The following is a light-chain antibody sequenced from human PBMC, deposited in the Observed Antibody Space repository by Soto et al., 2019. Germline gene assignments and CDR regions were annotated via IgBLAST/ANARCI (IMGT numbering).Light chain of an antibody. CDR1: QSGSSSY. Sequence: EIVLTQSPGTLSLSPGERATLSCRASQSGSSSYLAWCQQKPGQAPRLLIYGASSRATGIPDRFSGSGSGTDFTLTISRLEPEDFAVYYCQQYGSSPLTFGGGTKVEIK. CDR2: GAS. J-gene: IGKJ4*01. CDR3: QQYGSSPLT. V-gene: IGKV3-20*01.